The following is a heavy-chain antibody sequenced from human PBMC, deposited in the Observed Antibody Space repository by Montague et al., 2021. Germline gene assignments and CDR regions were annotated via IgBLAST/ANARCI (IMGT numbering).Heavy chain of an antibody. CDR3: ARDQGQRYCGGDCYVGLDY. CDR1: GFTFSNYW. V-gene: IGHV3-7*01. J-gene: IGHJ4*02. D-gene: IGHD2-21*01. Sequence: SLRLSCPASGFTFSNYWMSWVRQAPGKGLEWVANIKQDGSEKHYVDSVKGRFTISRDNAKNSLYLQMNSLRAEDTAVYFCARDQGQRYCGGDCYVGLDYWGQGTLVTVSS. CDR2: IKQDGSEK.